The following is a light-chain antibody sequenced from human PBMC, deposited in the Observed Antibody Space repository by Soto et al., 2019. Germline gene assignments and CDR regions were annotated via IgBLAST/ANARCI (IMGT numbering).Light chain of an antibody. Sequence: QSALTQPASVSGSPGQSITISCTGTSSDVGGYNYVSWYQQHPGKAPKLMIYDVSNRPPGVSNRFSGSKSGNTASLTISGLQAEDEADYYCSSYTSSSTYVFGTGTRSPS. J-gene: IGLJ1*01. CDR3: SSYTSSSTYV. CDR2: DVS. V-gene: IGLV2-14*01. CDR1: SSDVGGYNY.